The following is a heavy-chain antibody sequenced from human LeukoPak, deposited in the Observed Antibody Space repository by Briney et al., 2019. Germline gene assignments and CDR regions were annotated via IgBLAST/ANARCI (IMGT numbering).Heavy chain of an antibody. CDR1: GYSFTSYY. V-gene: IGHV1-46*01. CDR2: INPSGGST. Sequence: ASVKVSCKASGYSFTSYYIHWVRQAPGQGLEWMGKINPSGGSTSYAQKFQGRVIMTRDTSTSTVYMDLSSLRSEDTAVYYCATDGSSTDDYYFDYWGQGTLVTVSS. D-gene: IGHD2-2*01. CDR3: ATDGSSTDDYYFDY. J-gene: IGHJ4*02.